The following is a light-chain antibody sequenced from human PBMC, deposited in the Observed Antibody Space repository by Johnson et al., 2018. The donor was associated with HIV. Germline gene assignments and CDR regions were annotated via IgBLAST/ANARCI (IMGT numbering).Light chain of an antibody. CDR1: SSNIGSNT. Sequence: QSVLTQPPSASGTPGQRVTISCSGSSSNIGSNTVNWYQQLPGTAPKLLIYRNNQRPSAVPDRFSGSQSGTSASLAIIGLQAEDEADYYCAAWDDSLNGYVFGTGNKVTVL. V-gene: IGLV1-44*01. CDR3: AAWDDSLNGYV. CDR2: RNN. J-gene: IGLJ1*01.